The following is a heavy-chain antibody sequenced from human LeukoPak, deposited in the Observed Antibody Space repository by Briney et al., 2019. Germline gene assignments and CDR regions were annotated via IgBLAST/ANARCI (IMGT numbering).Heavy chain of an antibody. CDR1: GFTFSSYG. D-gene: IGHD3-22*01. Sequence: PGRSLRLSCAASGFTFSSYGMHWVRQAPGKGLEWVAVISYDGSNKYYADSVKGRFTISRDNSKNTLYLQMNSLRAEDTAVYYCAKIQYYYDSSGPLDCWGQGTLVTVSS. CDR3: AKIQYYYDSSGPLDC. V-gene: IGHV3-30*18. CDR2: ISYDGSNK. J-gene: IGHJ4*02.